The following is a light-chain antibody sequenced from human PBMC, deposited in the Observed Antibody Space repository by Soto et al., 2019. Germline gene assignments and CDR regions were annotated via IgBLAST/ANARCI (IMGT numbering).Light chain of an antibody. Sequence: QSVLTQPASVSGSPGQSITISCSGTSSDVGSYDHVAWYQQFPGKTPKLMIYEVSNRLSGVSSRFSGSKSGNTASLTISGFQAEDEADYYCISYTGSSTSYVFGSGTKVTVL. V-gene: IGLV2-14*01. CDR3: ISYTGSSTSYV. CDR2: EVS. CDR1: SSDVGSYDH. J-gene: IGLJ1*01.